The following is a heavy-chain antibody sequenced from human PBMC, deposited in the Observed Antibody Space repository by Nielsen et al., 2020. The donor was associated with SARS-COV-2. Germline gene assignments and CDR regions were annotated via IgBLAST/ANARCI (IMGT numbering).Heavy chain of an antibody. D-gene: IGHD2-2*01. Sequence: GESLKISCAASGFTFSSYAMSWVRQAPGKGLEWVPAISGSGGSTYYADSVKGRFTISRDNSKNTLYLQMNSLRAEDTAVYYCAKDKYQLLNYGMDVWGQGTTVTVSS. CDR1: GFTFSSYA. CDR3: AKDKYQLLNYGMDV. V-gene: IGHV3-23*01. CDR2: ISGSGGST. J-gene: IGHJ6*02.